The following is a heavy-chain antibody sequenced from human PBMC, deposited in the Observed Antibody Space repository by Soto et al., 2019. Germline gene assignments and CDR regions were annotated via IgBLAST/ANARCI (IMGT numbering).Heavy chain of an antibody. J-gene: IGHJ4*02. D-gene: IGHD6-19*01. CDR1: GFTFSDYA. CDR3: AKHLRASGWYPVNFDY. V-gene: IGHV3-23*01. Sequence: EVQLLESGEGLVQPGGSLRLSCAASGFTFSDYAMSWVRQVPGKGLEWASGTSASGGTTHYADSVKGRFTISRDNSKNTLYLQMNSLRAEDTAVYYCAKHLRASGWYPVNFDYWGQGTLVTVSS. CDR2: TSASGGTT.